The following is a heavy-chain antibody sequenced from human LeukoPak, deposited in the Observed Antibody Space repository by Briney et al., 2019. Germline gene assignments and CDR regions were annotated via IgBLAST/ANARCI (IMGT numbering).Heavy chain of an antibody. J-gene: IGHJ4*02. CDR2: ISYDGSNK. D-gene: IGHD2-2*01. Sequence: GGSLRLSCAASGFIFANSGMRWVRQAPGKGLEWVAVISYDGSNKYYADSVKGRFTISRDNSKNTLYLQMNSLRAEDTAVYYCAKDHIVDIVVVPAATNPDYWGQGTLVTVSS. CDR1: GFIFANSG. CDR3: AKDHIVDIVVVPAATNPDY. V-gene: IGHV3-30*18.